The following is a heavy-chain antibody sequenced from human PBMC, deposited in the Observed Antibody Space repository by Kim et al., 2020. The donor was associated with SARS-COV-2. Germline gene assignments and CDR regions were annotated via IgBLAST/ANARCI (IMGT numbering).Heavy chain of an antibody. CDR2: ISYRGVYT. V-gene: IGHV3-23*01. D-gene: IGHD2-21*02. CDR1: GFTFSDYG. J-gene: IGHJ4*02. Sequence: GGSLRLSCVASGFTFSDYGMTWVSQAPGKGLEWVSSISYRGVYTFYEDSVKGRFTISRDNSKSTLYLQMNSLRVEDTALYFCAKRRLVTLPREGPSPRYFFDSWVLGSLCFVSA. CDR3: AKRRLVTLPREGPSPRYFFDS.